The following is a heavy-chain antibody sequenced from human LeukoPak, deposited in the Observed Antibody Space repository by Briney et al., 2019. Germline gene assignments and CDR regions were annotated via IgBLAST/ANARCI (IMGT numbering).Heavy chain of an antibody. CDR3: ARGRITTVRGSVDP. D-gene: IGHD3-10*01. Sequence: ASVKVSCKSSGYAFSGYYMHWVRQAPGQGLEWMGWINPNSGGTNYAQKVQGRVSMTRDTSISTAYMELSRLRSDDTAVYYCARGRITTVRGSVDPWGQGTLVTVSS. CDR2: INPNSGGT. V-gene: IGHV1-2*02. J-gene: IGHJ5*02. CDR1: GYAFSGYY.